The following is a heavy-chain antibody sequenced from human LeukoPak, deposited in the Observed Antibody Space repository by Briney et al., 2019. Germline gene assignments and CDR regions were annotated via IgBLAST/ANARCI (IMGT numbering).Heavy chain of an antibody. Sequence: GGSLRLSCAASGFTFSSYEMDWLRQAPGKGLEWISYISSSGSTIYYADSVKGRFTISRDNAENSLYLHMSSLRAEDTALYYCARDRIMVVGPYNWFDPWGQGTLVTVSS. CDR3: ARDRIMVVGPYNWFDP. D-gene: IGHD2-15*01. J-gene: IGHJ5*02. CDR2: ISSSGSTI. V-gene: IGHV3-48*03. CDR1: GFTFSSYE.